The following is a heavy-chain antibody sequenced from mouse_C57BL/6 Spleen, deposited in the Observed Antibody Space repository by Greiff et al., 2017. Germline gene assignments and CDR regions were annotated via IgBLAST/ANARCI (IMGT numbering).Heavy chain of an antibody. CDR1: GYSITSGYY. CDR3: ARGGGLRRYFDV. V-gene: IGHV3-6*01. Sequence: EVKLMESGPGLVKPSQSLSLTCSVTGYSITSGYYWNWIRQFPGNKLEWMGYISYDGSNNYNPSLKNRISITRDTSKNQFFLKLNSVTTEDTATYYCARGGGLRRYFDVRGTGTTVTVSS. D-gene: IGHD2-2*01. CDR2: ISYDGSN. J-gene: IGHJ1*03.